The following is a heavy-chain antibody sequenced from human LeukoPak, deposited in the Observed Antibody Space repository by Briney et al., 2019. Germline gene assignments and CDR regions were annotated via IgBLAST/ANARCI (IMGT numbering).Heavy chain of an antibody. CDR3: ARDGRHYYGSGSYYLDWFDP. Sequence: PGGSLRLSCAASGFTFSRHSINWVRQAPGKGLEWVSSISSSSSYIYYADSVKGRFTISRDNAKKPLYLQMNNLRAEDTAFYHCARDGRHYYGSGSYYLDWFDPWGQGTLVTVSS. V-gene: IGHV3-21*04. CDR2: ISSSSSYI. CDR1: GFTFSRHS. D-gene: IGHD3-10*01. J-gene: IGHJ5*02.